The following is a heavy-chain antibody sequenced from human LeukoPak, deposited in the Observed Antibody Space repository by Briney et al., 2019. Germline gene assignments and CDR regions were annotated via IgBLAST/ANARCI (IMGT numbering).Heavy chain of an antibody. CDR2: IRYDGSNK. Sequence: GGSLRLSCAASGFTFSSYGMHWVRQAPGKGLEWVAFIRYDGSNKYYADSVKGRFTISKDNSKNTLYLQMNSLRAEDTAVYYCAKGKRGYSYGFDPWGQGTLVTVSS. D-gene: IGHD5-18*01. J-gene: IGHJ5*02. CDR3: AKGKRGYSYGFDP. CDR1: GFTFSSYG. V-gene: IGHV3-30*02.